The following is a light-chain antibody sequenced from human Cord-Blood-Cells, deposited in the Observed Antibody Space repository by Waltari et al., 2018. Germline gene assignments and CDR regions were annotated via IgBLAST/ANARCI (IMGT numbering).Light chain of an antibody. CDR1: QSVLYSSNNKNN. CDR3: QQYYSTPWT. V-gene: IGKV4-1*01. Sequence: DIVMTQSPDSLAVSLGERATINCKSSQSVLYSSNNKNNLAWYQQKPGQPPKRLIYWASTRESGVPDRFSGSGSGTDFTLTISSLQAEDVAVYYCQQYYSTPWTFGQGTKVEIK. CDR2: WAS. J-gene: IGKJ1*01.